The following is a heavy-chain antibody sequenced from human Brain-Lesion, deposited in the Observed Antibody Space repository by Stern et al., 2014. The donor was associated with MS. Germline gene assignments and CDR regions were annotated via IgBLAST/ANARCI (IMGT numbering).Heavy chain of an antibody. CDR2: IYWDNDK. D-gene: IGHD3-3*01. J-gene: IGHJ4*02. CDR3: AHRRPHYASWDNGDFDY. Sequence: QITLKESGPALVTPPQTLTLTCTFSGFSLRTDGVGVGWVRQPPGQALESLALIYWDNDKRYSPSLRSRLTITKDTSRNQVVLTMTNMDPVDTATYYCAHRRPHYASWDNGDFDYWGQGALVTVSS. CDR1: GFSLRTDGVG. V-gene: IGHV2-5*02.